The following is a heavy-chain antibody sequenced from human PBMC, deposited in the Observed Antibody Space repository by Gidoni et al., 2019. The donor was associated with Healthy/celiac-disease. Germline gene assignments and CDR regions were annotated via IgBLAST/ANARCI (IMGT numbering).Heavy chain of an antibody. D-gene: IGHD2-8*01. Sequence: EVQLLESGGGLVQPGGSLRLSCAASGFTFSSYPMTWFRQAPGKGLEWVSAISGSGGSTYYADSVKGRFTISRDNSKNTLYLQMNSLRAEDTAVYYCAKEGYCTNGVCYQGDYYYYGMDVWGQGTTVTVSS. CDR3: AKEGYCTNGVCYQGDYYYYGMDV. J-gene: IGHJ6*02. V-gene: IGHV3-23*01. CDR1: GFTFSSYP. CDR2: ISGSGGST.